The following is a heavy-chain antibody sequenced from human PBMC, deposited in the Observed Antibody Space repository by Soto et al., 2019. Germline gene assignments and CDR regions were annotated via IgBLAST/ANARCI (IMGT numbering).Heavy chain of an antibody. CDR1: GVSLTSGNW. V-gene: IGHV4-4*02. CDR3: ARLVYDTRLNYMYFDF. D-gene: IGHD3-10*01. Sequence: PSETLSPTCAVSGVSLTSGNWWTWVRQSPQRGLEYIGEIFHDGTANYYPSFERRVAMSVDTSRNQFSLKLTSVTAADTAVYFCARLVYDTRLNYMYFDFWGPGALATVSS. CDR2: IFHDGTA. J-gene: IGHJ4*02.